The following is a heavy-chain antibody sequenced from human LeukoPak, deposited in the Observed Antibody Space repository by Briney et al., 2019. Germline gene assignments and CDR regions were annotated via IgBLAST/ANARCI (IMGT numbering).Heavy chain of an antibody. CDR3: AKDNQRGGFQH. D-gene: IGHD3-16*01. V-gene: IGHV3-43*02. CDR2: ISGDGATT. J-gene: IGHJ1*01. CDR1: GFSFDDNA. Sequence: PGGSLRLSCAASGFSFDDNAMYWVRQVPGEGLEWVSLISGDGATTYYADSVKGRFNISRDNSKRSLYLQMNSLRSEDSALYYCAKDNQRGGFQHWGQGTLVTVSS.